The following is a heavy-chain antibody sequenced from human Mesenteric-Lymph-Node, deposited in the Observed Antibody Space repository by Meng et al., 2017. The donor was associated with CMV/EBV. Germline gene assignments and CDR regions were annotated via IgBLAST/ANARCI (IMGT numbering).Heavy chain of an antibody. D-gene: IGHD6-19*01. CDR2: VHYTGST. J-gene: IGHJ5*02. Sequence: LRWREPGPGQLKPSEALSLTCTVSGDSISSFYYWGWIRQPPGRGLEWIGSVHYTGSTYYSPSLKSRVTVSVDTSKNQFSLRLTSVTAADTAVYYCARPFPSWQSPRLDPFGAWGQGTLVTVSS. CDR1: GDSISSFYY. V-gene: IGHV4-39*01. CDR3: ARPFPSWQSPRLDPFGA.